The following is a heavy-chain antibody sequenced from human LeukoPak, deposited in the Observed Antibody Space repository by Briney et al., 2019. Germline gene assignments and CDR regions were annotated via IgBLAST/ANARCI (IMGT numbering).Heavy chain of an antibody. D-gene: IGHD3-10*01. CDR3: ASRRGSFDAFDI. CDR1: GGSISSGDYY. J-gene: IGHJ3*02. CDR2: IYYSGST. Sequence: SETLSLTCTVSGGSISSGDYYWSWIRQPPGKGLEWIGYIYYSGSTYYNPSLKSRVAISVDTSKNQYSLKLSSVPAADTAVYFCASRRGSFDAFDIWGQGTMVTVSS. V-gene: IGHV4-30-4*01.